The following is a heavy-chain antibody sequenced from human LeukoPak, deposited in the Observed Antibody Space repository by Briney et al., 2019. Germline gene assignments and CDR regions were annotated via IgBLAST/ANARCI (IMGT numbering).Heavy chain of an antibody. CDR2: IYYSGST. J-gene: IGHJ6*03. CDR1: GGSISSSSYY. V-gene: IGHV4-39*07. Sequence: SETLSLTCTVSGGSISSSSYYWGWIRQPPGKGLEWIGSIYYSGSTYYNPSLKSRVTISVDTSKNQFSLKLSSVTAADTAVYYCARHEVATIVKIRYYYYMDVWGKGTTVTVSS. D-gene: IGHD5-12*01. CDR3: ARHEVATIVKIRYYYYMDV.